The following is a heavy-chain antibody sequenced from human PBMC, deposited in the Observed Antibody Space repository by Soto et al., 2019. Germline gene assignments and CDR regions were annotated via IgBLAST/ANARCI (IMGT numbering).Heavy chain of an antibody. V-gene: IGHV4-31*03. J-gene: IGHJ4*02. CDR2: IYYSGST. CDR1: GGSISSGGYY. Sequence: QVQLQESGPGLVKPSQTLSLTYTVSGGSISSGGYYWSWIRQHPGKGLEWIGYIYYSGSTYYNPSLKSRVTISVDTSKNQFSLKLSSVTAADTAVYYCARTLGGDCYFDYWGQGTLVTVSS. D-gene: IGHD2-21*02. CDR3: ARTLGGDCYFDY.